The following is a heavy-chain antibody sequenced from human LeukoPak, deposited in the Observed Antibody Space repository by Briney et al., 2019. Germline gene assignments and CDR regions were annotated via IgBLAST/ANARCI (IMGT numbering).Heavy chain of an antibody. Sequence: SVKVSCKASGGTFSSYAISWVRQAPGQGLEWMGRIIPILGIANYAQKFQGRVTITADKSTSTAYMELSSLRSEDTAVYCCARAVEGYYFDYWGQGTLVTVSS. V-gene: IGHV1-69*04. CDR2: IIPILGIA. CDR3: ARAVEGYYFDY. D-gene: IGHD6-19*01. CDR1: GGTFSSYA. J-gene: IGHJ4*02.